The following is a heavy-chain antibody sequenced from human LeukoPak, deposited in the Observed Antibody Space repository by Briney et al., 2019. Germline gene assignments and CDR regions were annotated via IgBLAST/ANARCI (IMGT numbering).Heavy chain of an antibody. J-gene: IGHJ4*02. CDR2: INPNSGGT. Sequence: ASVKVSCKASGYTFTGYYMHWVRQAPGHGLEWMGWINPNSGGTNYAQKFQGRVTMTRDTSISTAYMELSRLRSDDTAVYYCARSPREYSSSWYLPFDYWGQGTLVTVSS. CDR1: GYTFTGYY. CDR3: ARSPREYSSSWYLPFDY. D-gene: IGHD6-13*01. V-gene: IGHV1-2*02.